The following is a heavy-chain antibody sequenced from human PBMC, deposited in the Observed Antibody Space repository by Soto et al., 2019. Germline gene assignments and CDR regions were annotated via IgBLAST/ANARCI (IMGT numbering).Heavy chain of an antibody. CDR2: ISYDGSNK. D-gene: IGHD4-4*01. Sequence: PGVSLRLSCAASGFNFRSYAIHWVRQAPGKGLEWVAVISYDGSNKYYADSVKGRFTISRDNSKNTLYLQMNSLRTEDTAVYYCARPLWRDDYNWGYFDLWGRGTLVTVSS. CDR1: GFNFRSYA. V-gene: IGHV3-30-3*01. CDR3: ARPLWRDDYNWGYFDL. J-gene: IGHJ2*01.